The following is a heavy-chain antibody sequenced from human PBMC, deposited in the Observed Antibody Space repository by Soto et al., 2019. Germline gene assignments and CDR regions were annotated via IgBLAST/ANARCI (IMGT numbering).Heavy chain of an antibody. CDR2: SYYSGRT. V-gene: IGHV4-39*01. Sequence: KGLEWIGSSYYSGRTYYNPSFKSRVTISIDTSKNQFSLKLSSVTATDTAVYYFFCQAEDGIRDCPPVSAFLLNRSSDL. D-gene: IGHD3-9*01. CDR3: FCQAEDGIRDCPPVSAFLLNRSSDL. J-gene: IGHJ2*01.